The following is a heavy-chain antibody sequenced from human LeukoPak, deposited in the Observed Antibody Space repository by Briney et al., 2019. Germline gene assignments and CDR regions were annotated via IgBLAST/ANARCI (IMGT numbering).Heavy chain of an antibody. J-gene: IGHJ4*02. CDR1: GFTFSSYW. V-gene: IGHV3-7*01. D-gene: IGHD3-22*01. CDR3: AREASDSSGPAVDY. Sequence: GGSLRLSCAASGFTFSSYWMSWVRQAPGKGLEWVANIKQDGSGKYYVDSVKGRFTISRDNAKNSLYLQMNSLRAEDTAVYYCAREASDSSGPAVDYWGQGTLVTVSS. CDR2: IKQDGSGK.